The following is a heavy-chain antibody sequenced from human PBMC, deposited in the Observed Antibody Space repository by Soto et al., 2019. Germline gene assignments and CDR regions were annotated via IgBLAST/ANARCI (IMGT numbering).Heavy chain of an antibody. D-gene: IGHD3-10*01. J-gene: IGHJ5*02. CDR2: IYYSGST. Sequence: PSETLSLTCTVSGGSISSGGYYWSWIRQHPGKGLEWIGYIYYSGSTYYNPSLKSQVTISVDTSKNQFSLKLSSVTAADTAAYYCERVDACYYGSGSYYLGWFDPWDQGSL. CDR1: GGSISSGGYY. V-gene: IGHV4-31*01. CDR3: ERVDACYYGSGSYYLGWFDP.